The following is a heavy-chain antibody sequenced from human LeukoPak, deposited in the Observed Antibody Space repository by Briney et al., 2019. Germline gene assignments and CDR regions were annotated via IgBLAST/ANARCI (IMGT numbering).Heavy chain of an antibody. CDR3: ARDLGRGVLRS. V-gene: IGHV4-59*01. Sequence: PSETLSPTGTLSGGSIPTYYWSGVARSPGKGLRWIRYIYYSGSTNYNPSLERRVTISVDTSKNPFSLKLSSVTAEDTAVYYWARDLGRGVLRSWGQGTLVTVSS. CDR1: GGSIPTYY. J-gene: IGHJ5*02. D-gene: IGHD3-16*01. CDR2: IYYSGST.